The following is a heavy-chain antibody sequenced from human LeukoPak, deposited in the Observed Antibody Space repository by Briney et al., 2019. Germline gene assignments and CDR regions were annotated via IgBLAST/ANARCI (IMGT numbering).Heavy chain of an antibody. V-gene: IGHV3-7*01. J-gene: IGHJ4*02. Sequence: GGSLRLSCAASGFTFSNYWMSWVRQAPGKGLEWVANIKQDGSDIYYVDSVKGRFTISRDNAKNSLYLQMNSLRAEDTAVYYRTRSGTYVFDCWGQGTLVTVSS. CDR1: GFTFSNYW. CDR2: IKQDGSDI. CDR3: TRSGTYVFDC. D-gene: IGHD1-26*01.